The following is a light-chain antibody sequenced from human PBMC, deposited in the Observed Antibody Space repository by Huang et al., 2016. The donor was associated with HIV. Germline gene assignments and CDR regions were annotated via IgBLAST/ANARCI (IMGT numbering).Light chain of an antibody. Sequence: DIQMTQSPSSLSASVGDRVTITCRASQTITSFLNWYQQKPGKAPKLLIYAASSLQSGVTSRFSGSGSGTSFTLTINTLQPEDFATYYCQQSSSTPFTFGPGTRVDIK. J-gene: IGKJ3*01. V-gene: IGKV1-39*01. CDR1: QTITSF. CDR3: QQSSSTPFT. CDR2: AAS.